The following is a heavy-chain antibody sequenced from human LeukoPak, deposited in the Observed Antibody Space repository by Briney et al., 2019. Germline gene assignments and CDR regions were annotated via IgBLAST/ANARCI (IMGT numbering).Heavy chain of an antibody. CDR1: GYTFTSYG. V-gene: IGHV1-2*02. J-gene: IGHJ4*02. CDR3: ARGDYDFWSGYPAH. Sequence: GASVKVSCKASGYTFTSYGISWVRQAPGQGLEWMGWINPNSGGTNYAQKFQGRVTMTRDTSISTAYMELSRLRSDDTAVYYCARGDYDFWSGYPAHWGQGTLVTVSS. D-gene: IGHD3-3*01. CDR2: INPNSGGT.